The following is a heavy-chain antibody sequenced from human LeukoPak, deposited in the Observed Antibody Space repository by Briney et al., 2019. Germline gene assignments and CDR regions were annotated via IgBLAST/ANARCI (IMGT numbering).Heavy chain of an antibody. CDR3: ARRRRNYYDSSGYYSN. V-gene: IGHV4-4*07. CDR1: GGSISSYY. CDR2: IYTSGST. Sequence: SETLSLTCTVSGGSISSYYWSWIRQPAGKGLEWIGRIYTSGSTNYNPSLKSRVTMSVDTSKNQFSLKLSSVTAADTAVYYCARRRRNYYDSSGYYSNWGQGTLVTVSS. J-gene: IGHJ4*02. D-gene: IGHD3-22*01.